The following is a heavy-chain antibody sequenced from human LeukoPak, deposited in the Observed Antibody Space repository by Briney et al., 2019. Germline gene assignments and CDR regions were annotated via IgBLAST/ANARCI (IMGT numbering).Heavy chain of an antibody. D-gene: IGHD2-2*01. CDR1: GLPFSTFW. J-gene: IGHJ4*02. CDR2: INQDGSEE. V-gene: IGHV3-7*01. CDR3: ARNARGPGDY. Sequence: GGSLRLSCAASGLPFSTFWMNWVGQAPGKGREWVANINQDGSEEYYVDSVKGRFTISRDNAKNSVYLQMNSLRVEDTGIYYCARNARGPGDYWGQGTVVTVSS.